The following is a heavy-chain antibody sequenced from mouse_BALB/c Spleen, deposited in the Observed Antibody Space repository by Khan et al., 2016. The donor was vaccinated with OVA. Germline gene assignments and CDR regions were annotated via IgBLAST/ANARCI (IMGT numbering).Heavy chain of an antibody. D-gene: IGHD3-1*01. CDR1: GYTFTNYG. J-gene: IGHJ1*01. V-gene: IGHV9-3-1*01. Sequence: QIQLVQSGPELKKPGETVKISCKASGYTFTNYGMNWVKQAPGKGLKWMGWINTYSGEPTYADDFKGRSAFSLETSASTAYLQIKNLKNEDTATSFWSSSSSDWYFDVWGAGTTVTVSS. CDR2: INTYSGEP. CDR3: SSSSSDWYFDV.